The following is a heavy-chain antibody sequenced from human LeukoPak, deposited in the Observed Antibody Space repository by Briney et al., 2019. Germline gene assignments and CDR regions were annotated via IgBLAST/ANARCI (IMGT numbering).Heavy chain of an antibody. J-gene: IGHJ4*02. CDR1: GGSISSGDYY. V-gene: IGHV4-30-4*08. CDR2: IYYSGST. Sequence: SETLSLTCTVSGGSISSGDYYWSWIRQPPGKGLEWIGYIYYSGSTYYNPSLKSRVTIPVDTSKHQFSLKLSSVTAADTAVYYCARDGGYSSSWYDYWGQGTLVTVSS. D-gene: IGHD6-13*01. CDR3: ARDGGYSSSWYDY.